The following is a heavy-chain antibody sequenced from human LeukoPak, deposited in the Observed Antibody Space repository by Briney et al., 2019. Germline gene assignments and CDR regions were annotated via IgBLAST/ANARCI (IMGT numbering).Heavy chain of an antibody. CDR3: ARDVGVAGIFDY. CDR2: IYYSGNT. J-gene: IGHJ4*02. CDR1: GGSISSGDYY. D-gene: IGHD6-19*01. V-gene: IGHV4-30-4*01. Sequence: SETLSLTCTVSGGSISSGDYYWSWIRQPPGKGLEWIGYIYYSGNTYYNPSLKSRVTISVDTSKNQFSLKLSSVTAADTAVYYCARDVGVAGIFDYWGQGTLFTVSS.